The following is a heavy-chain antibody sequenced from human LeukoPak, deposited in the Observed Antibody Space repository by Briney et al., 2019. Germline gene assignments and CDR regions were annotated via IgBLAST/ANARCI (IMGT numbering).Heavy chain of an antibody. Sequence: GGSLRLSRADSGFTFSDYYMSWIRQTPGEGLEWVSYISSSSSYANYADSVKGRFNISRDNAKNSVYLQMNSLRAEDTAVYYCARGVYSNRLSSAFEIWGQGTMVTVSS. CDR3: ARGVYSNRLSSAFEI. CDR2: ISSSSSYA. D-gene: IGHD6-13*01. J-gene: IGHJ3*02. CDR1: GFTFSDYY. V-gene: IGHV3-11*05.